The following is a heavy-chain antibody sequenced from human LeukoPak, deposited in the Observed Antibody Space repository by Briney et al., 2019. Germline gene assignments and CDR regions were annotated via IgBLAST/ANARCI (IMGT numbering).Heavy chain of an antibody. D-gene: IGHD3-10*01. V-gene: IGHV3-30*04. CDR2: ISFDGSNK. Sequence: GGSLRLSCAASGFNFSDYAIHWVRQAPGKGLEWVAVISFDGSNKYYADSVKGRFTISRDNSKNTLYLQMNSLRAEDTVVYYCARDRYGSVGFDYWGQGTLVTVSS. CDR3: ARDRYGSVGFDY. CDR1: GFNFSDYA. J-gene: IGHJ4*02.